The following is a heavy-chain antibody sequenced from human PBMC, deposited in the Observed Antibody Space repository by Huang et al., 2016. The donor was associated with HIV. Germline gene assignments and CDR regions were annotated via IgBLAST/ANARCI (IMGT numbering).Heavy chain of an antibody. CDR1: GGTFTNA. CDR2: IIPTFGTP. CDR3: ARGAPDLDSHLDH. V-gene: IGHV1-69*13. J-gene: IGHJ4*02. D-gene: IGHD3-3*01. Sequence: QVQLVQSGAEVKKPGSSVKVSCKVSGGTFTNAISWVRQAPGQGREWMGGIIPTFGTPNYARKFQGRVTITADESTSIAYMELSSLRSEDTAVYYCARGAPDLDSHLDHWGQGTLVTVSS.